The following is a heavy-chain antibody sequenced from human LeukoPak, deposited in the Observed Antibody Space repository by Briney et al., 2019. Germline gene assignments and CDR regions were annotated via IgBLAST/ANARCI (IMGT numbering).Heavy chain of an antibody. CDR3: TRESRPFCPFAY. CDR2: ISHSGTI. V-gene: IGHV4-4*02. J-gene: IGHJ4*02. Sequence: SETLSLTCDVSGGSIDITNYRSWVRRTPGKVLEWIGDISHSGTITHTPSLRSRVAMSLDRGNNQFSLSLTSVTAADTAVYYCTRESRPFCPFAYWGQGVLVTVSS. D-gene: IGHD2-2*01. CDR1: GGSIDITNY.